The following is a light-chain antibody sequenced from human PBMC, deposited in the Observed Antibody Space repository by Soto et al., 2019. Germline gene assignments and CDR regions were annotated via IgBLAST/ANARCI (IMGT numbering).Light chain of an antibody. J-gene: IGKJ1*01. V-gene: IGKV3-15*01. CDR3: QQYNNWPQT. Sequence: IVMTQSPATLSVSPGERATLSCRASQSVSSNLAWYQQKPGQAPRLLIYGASTRAAGIPARFSGSGSGTEFTLTLTGLQSEDFAVYYCQQYNNWPQTFGQGTKV. CDR2: GAS. CDR1: QSVSSN.